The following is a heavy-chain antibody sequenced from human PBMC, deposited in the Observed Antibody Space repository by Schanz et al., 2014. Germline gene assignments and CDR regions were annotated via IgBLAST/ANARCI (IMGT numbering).Heavy chain of an antibody. CDR2: ISPYNGNT. J-gene: IGHJ6*02. D-gene: IGHD3-10*01. Sequence: QVQLVQSGAEVKKPGASVKVSCKASGYTFTSYGISWVRQAPGQGLEWMGWISPYNGNTNYAQTLQGRITLTTDTATSTAYMELRSLRSDDTALYYCARAKRFGDMDVWGQGTTXTVSS. CDR1: GYTFTSYG. CDR3: ARAKRFGDMDV. V-gene: IGHV1-18*01.